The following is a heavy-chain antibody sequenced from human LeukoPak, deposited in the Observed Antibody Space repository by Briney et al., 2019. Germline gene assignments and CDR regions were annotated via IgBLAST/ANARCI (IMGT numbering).Heavy chain of an antibody. CDR3: TRGGYTSSSMGVNDF. J-gene: IGHJ4*02. Sequence: GGSVRLSCEVSGFTFSSYWVGWVRQAPGKGLEWVANIKQDGSEKYYVDSVKGRFTISRDNAKNSLYLQMNSLRAEDTAVYYCTRGGYTSSSMGVNDFWGQGTLVTVSS. D-gene: IGHD6-13*01. V-gene: IGHV3-7*01. CDR1: GFTFSSYW. CDR2: IKQDGSEK.